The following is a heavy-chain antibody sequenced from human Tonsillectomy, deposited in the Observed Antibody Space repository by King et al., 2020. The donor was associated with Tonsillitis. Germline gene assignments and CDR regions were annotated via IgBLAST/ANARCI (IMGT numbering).Heavy chain of an antibody. Sequence: QLQESGPGLVKPSETLSLTCTVSGGSISSYYWSWIRQPAGKGLEWIGRIYTSGSTNYNPSLKSRVTMSVDTSKYQFSLKLSSVTAADTAVYYCARDCDFWSGYYLYYGMDVWGQGTTVTVSS. CDR1: GGSISSYY. CDR2: IYTSGST. V-gene: IGHV4-4*07. J-gene: IGHJ6*02. D-gene: IGHD3-3*01. CDR3: ARDCDFWSGYYLYYGMDV.